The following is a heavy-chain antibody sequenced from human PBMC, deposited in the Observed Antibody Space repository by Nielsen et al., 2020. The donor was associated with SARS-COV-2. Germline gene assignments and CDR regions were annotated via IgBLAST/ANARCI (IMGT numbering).Heavy chain of an antibody. V-gene: IGHV3-33*01. J-gene: IGHJ4*02. CDR2: IIWGGTDI. CDR1: GFTFSSHG. CDR3: ARDRDTVRARSNWNDYGY. Sequence: GESLKISCAASGFTFSSHGMHWVRQTPGKGLEWVAGIIWGGTDIVYADSVKGRFTISRDNSKNTLYLQMNSLRAEDTAVYYCARDRDTVRARSNWNDYGYWGQGTLVTVSS. D-gene: IGHD1-20*01.